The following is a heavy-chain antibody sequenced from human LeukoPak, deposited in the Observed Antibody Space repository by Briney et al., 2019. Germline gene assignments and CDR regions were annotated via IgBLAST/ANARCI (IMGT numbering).Heavy chain of an antibody. Sequence: SVKVSCKXSGGTFSSYAISWVRQAPGQGLEWMGGIIPIFGTANYAQKFQGRVTITADESTSTAYMELSSLRSEDTAVYYCARDVVPAATFQGFDPWGQGTLVTVSS. J-gene: IGHJ5*02. CDR1: GGTFSSYA. CDR3: ARDVVPAATFQGFDP. D-gene: IGHD2-2*01. CDR2: IIPIFGTA. V-gene: IGHV1-69*01.